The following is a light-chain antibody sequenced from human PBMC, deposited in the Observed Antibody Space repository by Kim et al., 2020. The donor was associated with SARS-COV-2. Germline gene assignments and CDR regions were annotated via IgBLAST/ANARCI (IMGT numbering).Light chain of an antibody. J-gene: IGLJ1*01. CDR2: DNN. Sequence: KVTISCDGRSSNVGNKYVSSYQQLPGTAPKLIIYDNNRRPSGIPDRFSGSKSGTSATLGITGLQTGDEADYYCGTWDNSLSAGYVFGTGTKVTVL. CDR3: GTWDNSLSAGYV. V-gene: IGLV1-51*01. CDR1: SSNVGNKY.